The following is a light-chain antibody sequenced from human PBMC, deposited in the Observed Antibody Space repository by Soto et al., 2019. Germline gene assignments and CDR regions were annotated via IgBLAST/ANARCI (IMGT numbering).Light chain of an antibody. CDR1: ESGHSN. Sequence: EMVMTQSPATRSVSPGERVTLSCSASESGHSNFSWYQQKHGQGPSLLIYYASTRVTGVQDRFGGSGSGTECTVTISSLQSEDVRVYYCQHYSKWPPTFGPGTKVEIK. CDR2: YAS. CDR3: QHYSKWPPT. V-gene: IGKV3-15*01. J-gene: IGKJ3*01.